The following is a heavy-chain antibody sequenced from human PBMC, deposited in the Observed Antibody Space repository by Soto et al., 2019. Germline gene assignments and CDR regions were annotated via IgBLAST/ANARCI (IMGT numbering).Heavy chain of an antibody. CDR3: ARGDYGTGGYPFPYFDY. CDR1: GYSFTGYY. D-gene: IGHD2-8*02. CDR2: INPDSGAT. Sequence: HEHLVQSGAEVKRPGASLKVSCKASGYSFTGYYIHWVRQAPGQGLGWMGWINPDSGATNYAQNFQGRVTLTSATSISTASMDLTSLTSDDTAVYYCARGDYGTGGYPFPYFDYWGQGTLVIVSS. J-gene: IGHJ4*02. V-gene: IGHV1-2*02.